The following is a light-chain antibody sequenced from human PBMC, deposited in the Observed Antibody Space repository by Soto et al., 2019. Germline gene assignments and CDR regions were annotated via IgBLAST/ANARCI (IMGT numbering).Light chain of an antibody. CDR2: DVS. V-gene: IGLV2-11*01. CDR3: YSYVGNYVYV. J-gene: IGLJ1*01. Sequence: QSVLTQPRSVSGSPGQSVTIPCTGTSSDVGGYNYVSWYQRHAGKGPKLIIYDVSERPSGVPDRFSDSKSGNTASLTISGLQAEDEADYYCYSYVGNYVYVFGSGTKVTVL. CDR1: SSDVGGYNY.